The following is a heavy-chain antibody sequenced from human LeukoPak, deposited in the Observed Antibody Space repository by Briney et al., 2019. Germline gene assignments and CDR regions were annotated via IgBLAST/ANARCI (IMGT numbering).Heavy chain of an antibody. CDR3: ARVLTLWFGALDY. J-gene: IGHJ4*02. V-gene: IGHV3-23*01. D-gene: IGHD3-10*01. Sequence: PGGSLRLSCAASGFMFTDHALSWVRQAPGKGLEWVSSISGSWTTTYYAESVRGRFTISRDNSKNTVYLQMNSLRADDTALYYCARVLTLWFGALDYWGQGRMVSV. CDR1: GFMFTDHA. CDR2: ISGSWTTT.